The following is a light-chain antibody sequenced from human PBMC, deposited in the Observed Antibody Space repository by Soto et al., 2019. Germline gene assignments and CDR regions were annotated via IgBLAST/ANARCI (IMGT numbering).Light chain of an antibody. CDR2: GAS. V-gene: IGKV3-15*01. CDR3: QQYNNWPRT. CDR1: QSVAGN. Sequence: ETVMTQSPATLSVSPGERATHSCRASQSVAGNLAWYQQKPGQAPRLLIYGASTRATGIPARFSGSGSGTEFTLTISSLQSEDFAVYFCQQYNNWPRTFGQGTKVDIK. J-gene: IGKJ1*01.